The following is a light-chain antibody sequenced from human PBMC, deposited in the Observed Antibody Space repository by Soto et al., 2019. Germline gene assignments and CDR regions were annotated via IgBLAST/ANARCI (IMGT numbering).Light chain of an antibody. CDR3: QQSYSTPPLT. V-gene: IGKV1-39*01. CDR2: AAS. CDR1: QSISSY. J-gene: IGKJ5*01. Sequence: DIQMTQSPSSLSASVGDRVTIXXRPSQSISSYLNWYQQKPGKAPKLXXYAASSLQSGVPSRFSGTGSGTDFTLTISSLQPEDFATYYCQQSYSTPPLTFGQGTRLEIK.